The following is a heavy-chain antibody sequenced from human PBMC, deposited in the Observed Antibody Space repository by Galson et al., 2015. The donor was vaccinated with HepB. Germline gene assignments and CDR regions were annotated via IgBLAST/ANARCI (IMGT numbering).Heavy chain of an antibody. CDR3: ARDARHQLVPYFDS. CDR2: ISATQRTT. CDR1: GFTFSDYS. D-gene: IGHD1-1*01. V-gene: IGHV3-48*02. Sequence: LRLSCAASGFTFSDYSMNWVRQAPGKGLQWLSYISATQRTTYYADSVQGRFTISRDNDKNSLYLQMHSLRDDDTAIYYCARDARHQLVPYFDSWGQGTLVTVSS. J-gene: IGHJ4*02.